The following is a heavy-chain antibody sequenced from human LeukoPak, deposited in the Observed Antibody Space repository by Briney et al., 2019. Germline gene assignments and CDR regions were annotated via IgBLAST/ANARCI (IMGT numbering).Heavy chain of an antibody. CDR2: IKNKTDGGTT. V-gene: IGHV3-15*01. CDR3: TTDYSSGSSY. Sequence: GGSLRLSCAASGFTFSNAWMSWVRQAPGKGLEWVGRIKNKTDGGTTDYAAPVKGRFIISRDDSKNTLYLQVNSLKTEDTAVYYRTTDYSSGSSYWGQGTLVTVSS. CDR1: GFTFSNAW. J-gene: IGHJ4*02. D-gene: IGHD3-10*01.